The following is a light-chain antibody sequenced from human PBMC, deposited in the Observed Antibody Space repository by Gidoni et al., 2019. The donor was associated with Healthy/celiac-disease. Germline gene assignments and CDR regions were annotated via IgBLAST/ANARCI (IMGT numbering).Light chain of an antibody. CDR3: SSYTSSSTYV. CDR1: SSDVGGYNY. V-gene: IGLV2-14*01. J-gene: IGLJ1*01. CDR2: DVS. Sequence: QSALTQPASVSGSPGQSITISCTGTSSDVGGYNYVSWYQQHPGKAPKLMFYDVSNRPSGVSNRFSGSKSCNTASLTISGLQAEDEADYYCSSYTSSSTYVVGTGTKVTVL.